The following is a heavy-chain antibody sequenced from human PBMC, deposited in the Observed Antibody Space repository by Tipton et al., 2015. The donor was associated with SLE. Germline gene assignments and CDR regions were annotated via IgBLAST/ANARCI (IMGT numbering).Heavy chain of an antibody. V-gene: IGHV4-34*01. J-gene: IGHJ4*02. CDR1: GRSFIGSY. CDR2: IDHSGVT. D-gene: IGHD5-18*01. CDR3: ARGARGNSYGSADDFHY. Sequence: TLSLTCAVYGRSFIGSYWTWIRQPPGKGLEGIGDIDHSGVTHYNPTLNSRVTMSADTSKTQFSLRLSSVTTTDTAVYYCARGARGNSYGSADDFHYCGQGTLVSVSS.